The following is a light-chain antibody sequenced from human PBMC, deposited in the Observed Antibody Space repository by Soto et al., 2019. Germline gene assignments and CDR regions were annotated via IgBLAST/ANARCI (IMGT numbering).Light chain of an antibody. CDR2: EVS. J-gene: IGLJ2*01. V-gene: IGLV2-8*01. Sequence: QSVLTQPPSASGSPGQSVTISCTGTSSDVGGYNYVSWYQQHPGKAPKLMIYEVSKRPSGVPDRFSGSKSGNTASLTVSGLQVEDEADYYCSSYTTSTSFILFGGGTKVTVL. CDR3: SSYTTSTSFIL. CDR1: SSDVGGYNY.